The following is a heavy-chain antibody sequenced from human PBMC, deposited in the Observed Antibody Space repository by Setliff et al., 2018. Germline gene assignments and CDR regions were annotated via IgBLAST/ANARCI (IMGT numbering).Heavy chain of an antibody. CDR2: ISAYNGNT. V-gene: IGHV1-18*01. D-gene: IGHD6-19*01. J-gene: IGHJ3*01. CDR3: VREYSGGGLM. Sequence: ASVKVSCKASGYTFTSCGFSWVRQAPGQGLEWVGWISAYNGNTNYGQKYQGRVTMTTDTSTNTVYMELRSLRSDDTAVYFCVREYSGGGLMWGQGTMVTV. CDR1: GYTFTSCG.